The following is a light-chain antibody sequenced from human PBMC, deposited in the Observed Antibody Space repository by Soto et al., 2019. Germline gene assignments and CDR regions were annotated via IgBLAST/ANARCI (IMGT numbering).Light chain of an antibody. CDR1: QSVSSSY. CDR3: QQYGSSLPIT. Sequence: ELVLTQSPGTLSLSPGERATLSCRASQSVSSSYLAWYQQKPGQAPRLLIDGASSRATGIPDRFSGSGSGTDFTLTISRLEPEDFAVYYCQQYGSSLPITFGQGTRLEIK. J-gene: IGKJ5*01. V-gene: IGKV3-20*01. CDR2: GAS.